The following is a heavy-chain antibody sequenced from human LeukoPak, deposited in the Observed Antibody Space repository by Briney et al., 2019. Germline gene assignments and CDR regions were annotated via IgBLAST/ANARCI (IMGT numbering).Heavy chain of an antibody. V-gene: IGHV1-69*13. CDR1: GGTFSSYA. CDR2: IIPIFGTA. CDR3: ARGVLIAAAGTGWFDP. Sequence: SVKVSCKASGGTFSSYAISWVRQAPGQGLEWMGGIIPIFGTANYAQKFQGRVTITADESTSTAYMELSSLRSEGTAVYYCARGVLIAAAGTGWFDPWGQGTLVTVSS. J-gene: IGHJ5*02. D-gene: IGHD6-13*01.